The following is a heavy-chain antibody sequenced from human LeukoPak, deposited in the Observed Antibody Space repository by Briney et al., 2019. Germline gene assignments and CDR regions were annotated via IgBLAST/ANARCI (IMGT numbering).Heavy chain of an antibody. J-gene: IGHJ6*02. Sequence: SETLSLTCTVSGGSISSYYWSWIRQPPGKGLEWIGYIYYSGSTNYNPSLKSRVTISVDTSKNQFSLKLSSVTAADAAVYYCARAQFYYYGMDVWGQGTTVTVSS. CDR3: ARAQFYYYGMDV. CDR2: IYYSGST. V-gene: IGHV4-59*01. D-gene: IGHD5-24*01. CDR1: GGSISSYY.